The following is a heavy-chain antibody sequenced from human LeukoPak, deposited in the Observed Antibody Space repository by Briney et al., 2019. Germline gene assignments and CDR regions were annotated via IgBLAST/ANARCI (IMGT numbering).Heavy chain of an antibody. Sequence: GGSLRLSCAASGFTFSSYWMHWVRQAPGKGLVWFSRINSDGSSAIYADSVKGRFTISRDNAKNTLYLQMNSLRADDTAVYYCARDSWYYHDSSGYYRDYWGQGTLVTVSS. V-gene: IGHV3-74*01. D-gene: IGHD3-22*01. CDR1: GFTFSSYW. CDR3: ARDSWYYHDSSGYYRDY. CDR2: INSDGSSA. J-gene: IGHJ4*02.